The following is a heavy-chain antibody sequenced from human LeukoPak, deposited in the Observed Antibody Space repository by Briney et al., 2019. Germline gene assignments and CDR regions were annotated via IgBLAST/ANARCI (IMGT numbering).Heavy chain of an antibody. CDR1: GGSISSYY. Sequence: SETLSLTCTVSGGSISSYYWSWIRQPPGKGLEWIGYIYTSGSTNYNPSLKSRVTISVDTSKNQFSLKLSSVTAADTAVYYCARLRALAMWRPGGSYYMDVWGKGTTVTVSS. CDR2: IYTSGST. V-gene: IGHV4-4*09. J-gene: IGHJ6*03. D-gene: IGHD6-19*01. CDR3: ARLRALAMWRPGGSYYMDV.